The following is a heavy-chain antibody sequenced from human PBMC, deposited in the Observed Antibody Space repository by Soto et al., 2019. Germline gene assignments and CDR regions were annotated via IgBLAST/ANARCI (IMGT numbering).Heavy chain of an antibody. J-gene: IGHJ6*03. CDR2: INHSGSP. CDR1: GGSFSGYY. D-gene: IGHD3-3*01. Sequence: SETLSLTCAVYGGSFSGYYWSWIRQPPGKGLEWIGEINHSGSPNYNPSLKSRVTISVDTSKNQFSLKLSSVTAADTAVYYCARATRRVWSGSRSPWYYYMDVWGKGTRVTVSS. V-gene: IGHV4-34*01. CDR3: ARATRRVWSGSRSPWYYYMDV.